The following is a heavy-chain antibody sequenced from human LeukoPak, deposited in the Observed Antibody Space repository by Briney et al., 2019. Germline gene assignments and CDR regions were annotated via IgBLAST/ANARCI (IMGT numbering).Heavy chain of an antibody. Sequence: PGESLKISCKGSGYSFTTYWIAWVRQMPGKGLEWMGIIYPDDSDIRYSPSFQGQVTVSADKSINTAYLQWSSLKASDTAMYYCARAYGDNESFDYWGQGTLVTVSS. CDR2: IYPDDSDI. J-gene: IGHJ4*02. V-gene: IGHV5-51*01. CDR1: GYSFTTYW. CDR3: ARAYGDNESFDY. D-gene: IGHD4-17*01.